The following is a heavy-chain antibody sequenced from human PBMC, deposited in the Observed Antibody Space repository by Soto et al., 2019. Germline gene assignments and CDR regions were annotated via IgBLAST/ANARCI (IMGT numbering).Heavy chain of an antibody. V-gene: IGHV1-69*13. Sequence: ASVKVSCKASGDSFSKYTVNWVRQAPRQGLEWMGGIVPRFGTTNYAPTLQDRVTITADESMNTVYMELSSLRSEDTALYYCARGRGLYNSGRSQLDSWGQGTLVTVSS. J-gene: IGHJ4*02. CDR3: ARGRGLYNSGRSQLDS. D-gene: IGHD1-1*01. CDR1: GDSFSKYT. CDR2: IVPRFGTT.